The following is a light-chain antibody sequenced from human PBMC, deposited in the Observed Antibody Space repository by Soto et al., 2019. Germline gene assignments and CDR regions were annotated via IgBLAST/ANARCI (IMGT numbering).Light chain of an antibody. CDR2: GAS. Sequence: EIVMTQSPATLSVSPGERATLSCRASQSVSSNLAWYQQKPGQAPRLLIYGASTRATGIPARFSGSGSGTEFTLTISSLQSEDFAVYYCQQYNNWSGTFGQGTNVDIK. CDR3: QQYNNWSGT. J-gene: IGKJ1*01. CDR1: QSVSSN. V-gene: IGKV3-15*01.